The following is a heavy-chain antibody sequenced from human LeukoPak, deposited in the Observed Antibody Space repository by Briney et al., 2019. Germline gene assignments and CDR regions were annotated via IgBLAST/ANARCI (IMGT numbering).Heavy chain of an antibody. V-gene: IGHV4-59*01. CDR3: ARSRDYYDSSGYYHQSHAFDI. J-gene: IGHJ3*02. D-gene: IGHD3-22*01. CDR2: IYYSGST. CDR1: GGSISSYY. Sequence: SETLSLTCTVSGGSISSYYWSWIRQPPGKGLEWIGYIYYSGSTNYNPSLKSRVTISVDTSKNQFSLKLSSVTTADTAVYYCARSRDYYDSSGYYHQSHAFDIWGQGTMVTVSS.